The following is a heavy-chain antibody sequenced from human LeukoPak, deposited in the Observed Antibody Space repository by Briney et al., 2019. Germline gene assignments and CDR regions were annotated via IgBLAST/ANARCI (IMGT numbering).Heavy chain of an antibody. J-gene: IGHJ4*02. CDR2: IYSSGST. V-gene: IGHV4-4*08. D-gene: IGHD2-8*01. CDR3: ARQNGVGLFSLP. CDR1: GDSINSFY. Sequence: PSETLSLTCTVSGDSINSFYWSWIRQPAGKGLEWIGHIYSSGSTNYSPSLKSRVTISVDTSKNQFSLKVTSVTAADTAVYYCARQNGVGLFSLPGGQGILVTVSS.